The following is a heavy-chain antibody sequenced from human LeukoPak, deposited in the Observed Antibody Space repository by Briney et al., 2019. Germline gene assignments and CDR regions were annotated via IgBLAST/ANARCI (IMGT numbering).Heavy chain of an antibody. CDR2: IYYSGST. V-gene: IGHV4-59*01. CDR3: ARAPGYCSSTSCYYYFDY. Sequence: SETLSLTCTVSGGSISSYYWSWLPQPPGKGLEWLGYIYYSGSTNYNPSLKSRVTISVDTSKNQFSLKLSSVTAADTAVYYCARAPGYCSSTSCYYYFDYWGQGTLVTVSS. J-gene: IGHJ4*02. D-gene: IGHD2-2*01. CDR1: GGSISSYY.